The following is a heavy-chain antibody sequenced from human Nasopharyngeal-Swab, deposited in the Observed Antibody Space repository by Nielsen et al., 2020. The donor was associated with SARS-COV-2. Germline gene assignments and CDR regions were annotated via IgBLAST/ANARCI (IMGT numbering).Heavy chain of an antibody. CDR3: AKVHRIAAGAFDI. CDR2: ISYDGSNK. V-gene: IGHV3-30*18. D-gene: IGHD6-13*01. Sequence: VRQAPGKGPEWVAVISYDGSNKYYADSVKGRFTISRDNSKNTLYLQMNSLRAEDTAVYYCAKVHRIAAGAFDIWGQGTMVTVSS. J-gene: IGHJ3*02.